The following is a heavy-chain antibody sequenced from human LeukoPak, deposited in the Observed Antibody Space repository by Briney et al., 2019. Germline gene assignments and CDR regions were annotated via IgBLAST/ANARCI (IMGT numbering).Heavy chain of an antibody. D-gene: IGHD6-13*01. V-gene: IGHV4-59*01. CDR1: GGSNSGYY. CDR3: VRDHGRVYDY. CDR2: FYSSEIT. Sequence: PSETLSLTCTVSGGSNSGYYWSWVRQPPGKGLEWIGFFYSSEITSYNPSLKSRVTISVDTSKNQFSLRLTSVTAADTAVYYCVRDHGRVYDYWGQGTLVTVSS. J-gene: IGHJ4*02.